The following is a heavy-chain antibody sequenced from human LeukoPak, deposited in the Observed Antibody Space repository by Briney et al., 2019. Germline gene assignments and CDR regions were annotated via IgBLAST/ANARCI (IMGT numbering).Heavy chain of an antibody. CDR3: ARIPTPYSSGWYHSDTRQASYCFDY. Sequence: PSETLSLTCAVSGGSISSSNWWSWVRQPPGKGLEWIGEIYHSGSTNYNPSLKSRVTISVDKSKNQFSLKLSSVTAADTAVYYCARIPTPYSSGWYHSDTRQASYCFDYWGQGTLVTVSS. J-gene: IGHJ4*02. D-gene: IGHD6-19*01. CDR2: IYHSGST. V-gene: IGHV4-4*02. CDR1: GGSISSSNW.